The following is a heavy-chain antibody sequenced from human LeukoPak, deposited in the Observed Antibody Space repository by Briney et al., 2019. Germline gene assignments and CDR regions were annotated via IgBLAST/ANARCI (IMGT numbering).Heavy chain of an antibody. CDR1: GGSISSYY. CDR3: ARDRGNWNYPLDY. V-gene: IGHV4-4*07. D-gene: IGHD1-7*01. J-gene: IGHJ4*02. Sequence: KPSETPSLNCTVSGGSISSYYWNWIQQPARKGLDWIGRIYTSGSTNYNPSLKSRVTMSVDTSKNQFSLKLSSVTAADTAVYYCARDRGNWNYPLDYWGQGTLVTVSS. CDR2: IYTSGST.